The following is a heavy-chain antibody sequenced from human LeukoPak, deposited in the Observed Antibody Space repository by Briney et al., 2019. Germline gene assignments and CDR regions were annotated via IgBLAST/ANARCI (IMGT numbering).Heavy chain of an antibody. J-gene: IGHJ4*02. D-gene: IGHD1-26*01. V-gene: IGHV4-61*01. CDR3: ARAAYSGSYHSDY. CDR2: IYYSGST. CDR1: GGSVDSGSYY. Sequence: SETLSLTCTVSGGSVDSGSYYWNWIRQPPGKGLEWIGYIYYSGSTNYNPSLKSRVTISVDTSKNQFSLKLSSVTAADTAVYYCARAAYSGSYHSDYWGQGTLVTVSS.